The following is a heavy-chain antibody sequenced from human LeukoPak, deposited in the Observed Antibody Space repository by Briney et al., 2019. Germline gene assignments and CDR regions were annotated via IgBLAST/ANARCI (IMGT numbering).Heavy chain of an antibody. D-gene: IGHD1-26*01. CDR1: GFPFSTYA. CDR3: VKDGGIYPAWYFDC. CDR2: LSDTSSMI. Sequence: GGSLRPSCAASGFPFSTYAMTWVRQAPGKGLEWVSTLSDTSSMIYYADSVKGRFTISRDNSKNTVYLQMNSLRVDDTAVYYCVKDGGIYPAWYFDCWGQGTLVTVSS. V-gene: IGHV3-23*01. J-gene: IGHJ4*02.